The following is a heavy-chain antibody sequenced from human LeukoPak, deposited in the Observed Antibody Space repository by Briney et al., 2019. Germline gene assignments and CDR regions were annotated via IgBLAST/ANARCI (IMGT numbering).Heavy chain of an antibody. Sequence: PSETPSLTCTVSGGSISSHYWSWIRQPAGKGLEWIGRLYTGGSTNYNPSLKSRVTMSVDTSKKQFSPKLSSVTAADTAVYYCARYDFWSGYYYMDVWGKGTTVTVSS. CDR1: GGSISSHY. CDR2: LYTGGST. CDR3: ARYDFWSGYYYMDV. J-gene: IGHJ6*03. D-gene: IGHD3-3*01. V-gene: IGHV4-4*07.